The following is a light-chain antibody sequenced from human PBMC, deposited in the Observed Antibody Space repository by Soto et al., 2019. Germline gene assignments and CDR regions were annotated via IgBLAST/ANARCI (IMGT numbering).Light chain of an antibody. CDR1: SSDVGGYNY. Sequence: QTQLASESRSRGQSFTLSYTGSSSDVGGYNYVSWYQQHPGKAPKFMIYDVSNRPSGVSNRFSGSKSGNTASLTISGLQAEDEADYYCSSYTTSNTRQIVFGTGTKVTVL. CDR2: DVS. J-gene: IGLJ1*01. CDR3: SSYTTSNTRQIV. V-gene: IGLV2-14*01.